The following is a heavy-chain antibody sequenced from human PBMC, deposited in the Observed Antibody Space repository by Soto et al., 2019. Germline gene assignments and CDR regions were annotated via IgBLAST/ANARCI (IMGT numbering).Heavy chain of an antibody. CDR1: GFTFSSYA. Sequence: GGSLRLSCAASGFTFSSYAMSWVRQAPGKGLEWVSAISGSGGSTYYADSVKGRFTISRDNSKNTLYLQMNSLRAEDTAVYYCAKDHDIVVVPAAPEMYNWFDPWGQGTLVTVSS. CDR2: ISGSGGST. D-gene: IGHD2-2*01. V-gene: IGHV3-23*01. J-gene: IGHJ5*02. CDR3: AKDHDIVVVPAAPEMYNWFDP.